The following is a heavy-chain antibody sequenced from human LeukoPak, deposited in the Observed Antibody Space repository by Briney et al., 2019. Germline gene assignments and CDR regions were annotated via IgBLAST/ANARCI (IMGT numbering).Heavy chain of an antibody. V-gene: IGHV3-48*03. Sequence: PGGSLRLSCAASGFTFSSYEMNWVRQAPGKGLEWVSYISSSGSTVYYADSVKGRFTISRDNAKNSLYLQMNSLRAEDTAVYYCARVQMGATNTLYYYYGMDVWGQGTTVTVSS. CDR1: GFTFSSYE. CDR3: ARVQMGATNTLYYYYGMDV. CDR2: ISSSGSTV. D-gene: IGHD1-1*01. J-gene: IGHJ6*02.